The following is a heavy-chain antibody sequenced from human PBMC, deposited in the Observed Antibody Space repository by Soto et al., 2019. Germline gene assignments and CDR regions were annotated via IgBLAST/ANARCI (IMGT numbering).Heavy chain of an antibody. CDR1: GYTFASSY. D-gene: IGHD6-13*01. Sequence: QVQLVQSGAEVKKPGASLNVSCKASGYTFASSYFHWVRQAPGQGLEWMGVSNPSGGSTSYAQKLQSRLTMTRDTSTSTVYMELSSLRSEDTAVYYCATGLNIAAAGYFDYWGQGSLVTVSS. J-gene: IGHJ4*02. CDR2: SNPSGGST. CDR3: ATGLNIAAAGYFDY. V-gene: IGHV1-46*04.